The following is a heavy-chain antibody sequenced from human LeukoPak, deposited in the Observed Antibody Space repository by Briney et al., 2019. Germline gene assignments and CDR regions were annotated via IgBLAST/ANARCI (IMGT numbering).Heavy chain of an antibody. CDR2: IKSKWGDGTT. Sequence: GGSLRLSCTASGFTLTNAWISCVRQLARKGLEWVGPIKSKWGDGTTGYAKHVKGRFNISRDDSKNTLYLQMNSLKTEDTAVYYCTTDLPTLGSGEMDYWGQGTLVTVSS. V-gene: IGHV3-15*01. CDR3: TTDLPTLGSGEMDY. D-gene: IGHD3-10*01. CDR1: GFTLTNAW. J-gene: IGHJ4*02.